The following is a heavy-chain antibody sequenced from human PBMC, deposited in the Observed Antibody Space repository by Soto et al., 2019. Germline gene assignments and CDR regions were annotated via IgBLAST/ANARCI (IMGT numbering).Heavy chain of an antibody. D-gene: IGHD6-13*01. J-gene: IGHJ6*01. V-gene: IGHV5-10-1*01. CDR3: ATSIAAAGTTTAYYYYGMDV. CDR1: GYSFTSYW. Sequence: PGESLKISCKGSGYSFTSYWISWVRQMPGKGLEWMGRIDPSDSYTNYSPSFQGHVTISADKSISTAYLQWSSLRASDTAMYYCATSIAAAGTTTAYYYYGMDVWGQGTTVTVSS. CDR2: IDPSDSYT.